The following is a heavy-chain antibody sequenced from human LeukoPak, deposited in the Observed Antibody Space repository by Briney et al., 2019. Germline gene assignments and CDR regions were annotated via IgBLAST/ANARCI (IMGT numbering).Heavy chain of an antibody. J-gene: IGHJ4*02. CDR1: GCTFSSYA. Sequence: SVKVSCKASGCTFSSYAISWVRQAPGQGLEWMGRIIPIFGTANYAQKFQGRVTITADKSTSTAYMELSSLRSEDTAVYYCARDRPVTTGCGFDYWGQGTLVTVSS. CDR3: ARDRPVTTGCGFDY. D-gene: IGHD4-17*01. V-gene: IGHV1-69*06. CDR2: IIPIFGTA.